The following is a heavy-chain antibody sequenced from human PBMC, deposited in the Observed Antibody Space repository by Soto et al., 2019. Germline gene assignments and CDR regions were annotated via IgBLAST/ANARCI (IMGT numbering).Heavy chain of an antibody. Sequence: HITLKASGPSLVTPTQRLRLTCTFSGFSLSTSGVGLVLSRQPPGKDLEGLALIYWDDDKRYSPSRKSRLTFNKDTSKNQVVLTMTYMDPVDTATYDCAHCDFTFFDYWGQGTLVTVYS. V-gene: IGHV2-5*02. CDR1: GFSLSTSGVG. J-gene: IGHJ4*02. CDR2: IYWDDDK. D-gene: IGHD2-21*02. CDR3: AHCDFTFFDY.